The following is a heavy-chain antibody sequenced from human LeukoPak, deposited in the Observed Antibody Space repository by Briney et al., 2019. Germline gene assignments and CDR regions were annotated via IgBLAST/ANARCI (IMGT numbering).Heavy chain of an antibody. V-gene: IGHV4-59*01. Sequence: PSETLSLTCTVSGGSISSYYWSWIRQPPGKGLEWIGYIYYSGSTSYNPSLKSRVTISVDTSKNQFSLKLSSVTAADTAVYYCASREIVGASTFAYWGQGTLVTVSS. CDR3: ASREIVGASTFAY. CDR2: IYYSGST. D-gene: IGHD1-26*01. CDR1: GGSISSYY. J-gene: IGHJ4*02.